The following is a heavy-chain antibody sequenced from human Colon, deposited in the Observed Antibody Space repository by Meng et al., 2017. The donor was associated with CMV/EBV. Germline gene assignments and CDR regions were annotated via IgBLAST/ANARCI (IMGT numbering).Heavy chain of an antibody. V-gene: IGHV1-2*02. CDR3: VRESWYFDF. J-gene: IGHJ4*02. Sequence: QLVQPGTEVKKPGASVKVSCKTSGYPFTANHLHWVRQAPGQGLEWMGWIYPQDGGTYFAQKFQDRVTLTRDTSITTAYMELSGLTSDDTAIYYCVRESWYFDFWGEGTLVTVSS. CDR2: IYPQDGGT. CDR1: GYPFTANH. D-gene: IGHD6-13*01.